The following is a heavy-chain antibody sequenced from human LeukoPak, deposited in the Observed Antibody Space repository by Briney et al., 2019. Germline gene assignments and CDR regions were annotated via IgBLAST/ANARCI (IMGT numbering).Heavy chain of an antibody. CDR2: ISYDGSNT. J-gene: IGHJ3*02. Sequence: QTGRSLRLSCAASGFTFSTYSMHWVRQAPGKGLEWLAVISYDGSNTYYAASVMGRFTISRDSSKDTLYLHMNSLSAEDTAVYYCARDNGGSEGEGAFDIWGQGTMVTVSS. CDR3: ARDNGGSEGEGAFDI. D-gene: IGHD1-26*01. V-gene: IGHV3-30*04. CDR1: GFTFSTYS.